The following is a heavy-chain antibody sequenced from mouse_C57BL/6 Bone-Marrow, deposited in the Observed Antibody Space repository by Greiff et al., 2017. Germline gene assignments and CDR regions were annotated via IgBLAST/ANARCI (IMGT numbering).Heavy chain of an antibody. Sequence: QLQLKQPGAELVKPGASVTLSCKASGYTFTSYWMHWVKQRPGQGLEWIGMIHPNSGSTNYNEKFKSKATLTVDKSSSTAYMQLSSLTSEDSAVYYCAGYGSSYDYWGQGTTLTVSS. CDR1: GYTFTSYW. CDR3: AGYGSSYDY. J-gene: IGHJ2*01. D-gene: IGHD1-1*01. V-gene: IGHV1-64*01. CDR2: IHPNSGST.